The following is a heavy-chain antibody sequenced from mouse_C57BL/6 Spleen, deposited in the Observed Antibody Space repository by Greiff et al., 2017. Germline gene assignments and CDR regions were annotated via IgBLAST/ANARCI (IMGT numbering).Heavy chain of an antibody. J-gene: IGHJ3*01. CDR1: GYTFTSYW. V-gene: IGHV1-69*01. CDR3: ARRGAQATPFAY. CDR2: IDPSDSYT. Sequence: QVQLKQPGAELVMPGASVKLSCKASGYTFTSYWMHWVKQRPGQGLEWIGEIDPSDSYTNYNQKFKGKSTLTVDKSSSTAYMQLSSLTSEDSAVYYCARRGAQATPFAYWGQGTLVTVSA. D-gene: IGHD3-2*02.